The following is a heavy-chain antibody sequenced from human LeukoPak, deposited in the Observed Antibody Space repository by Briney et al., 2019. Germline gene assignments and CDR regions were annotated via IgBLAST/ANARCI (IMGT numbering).Heavy chain of an antibody. V-gene: IGHV4-59*08. CDR3: ARQSPVRRYFAPVAAFDI. CDR1: GGSISSYY. CDR2: IYYSGST. Sequence: SETLSLTCTVSGGSISSYYWSWIRQPPGKGLEWVGYIYYSGSTNYNPSLKNRVTISVDTSKNQFSLKLSSVTAADTAVYYCARQSPVRRYFAPVAAFDIWGQGTMVTVSS. J-gene: IGHJ3*02. D-gene: IGHD3-9*01.